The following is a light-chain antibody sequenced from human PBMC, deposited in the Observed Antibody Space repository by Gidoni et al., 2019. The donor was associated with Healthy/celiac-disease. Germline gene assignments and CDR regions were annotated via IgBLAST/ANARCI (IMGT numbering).Light chain of an antibody. Sequence: SYELTQPPSVSVSPGQTARITCSGDALQMQYAYWYQQKPGQAPGMVIYNDSERPSGIPERFSGSSSGTTVTLTISGVQAEDEADYYCQSADSSGTYRGVVFGGGTKLTVL. V-gene: IGLV3-25*02. CDR3: QSADSSGTYRGVV. J-gene: IGLJ2*01. CDR2: NDS. CDR1: ALQMQY.